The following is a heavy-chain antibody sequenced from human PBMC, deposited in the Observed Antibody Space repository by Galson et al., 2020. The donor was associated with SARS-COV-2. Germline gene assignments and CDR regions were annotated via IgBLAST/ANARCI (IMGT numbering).Heavy chain of an antibody. Sequence: SQTLSLTCAISGDSVSSKNAAWNWIRQSPSRGLEWLGRTYYRSKWYNEYGVSVKSRIIINPDTSKNQFSLQLNSVTPEDTAVYYCASWRYDQWGQGTLVTVSS. V-gene: IGHV6-1*01. CDR1: GDSVSSKNAA. J-gene: IGHJ5*02. CDR3: ASWRYDQ. D-gene: IGHD3-3*01. CDR2: TYYRSKWYN.